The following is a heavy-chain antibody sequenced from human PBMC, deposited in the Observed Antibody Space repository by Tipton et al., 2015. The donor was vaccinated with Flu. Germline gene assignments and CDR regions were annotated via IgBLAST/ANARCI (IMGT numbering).Heavy chain of an antibody. CDR3: ARELNYGMDV. CDR1: GGSISSYY. V-gene: IGHV4-59*01. CDR2: INYSGST. J-gene: IGHJ6*02. Sequence: TLSLTCTVSGGSISSYYWSWIRQPPGKGLEWIGYINYSGSTNYDPSLKSRVTISVDTSKNQFSLKLSSVTAADTAVYYCARELNYGMDVWGQGTTVTVSS.